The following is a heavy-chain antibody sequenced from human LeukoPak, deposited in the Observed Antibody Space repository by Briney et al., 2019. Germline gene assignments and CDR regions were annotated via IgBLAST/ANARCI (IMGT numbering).Heavy chain of an antibody. CDR1: GYTFTSYG. D-gene: IGHD2-2*01. CDR2: IIPIFGTA. J-gene: IGHJ5*02. V-gene: IGHV1-69*13. CDR3: AREVVPAARGWFDP. Sequence: GASVKVSCKASGYTFTSYGISWVRQAPGQGLEWMGGIIPIFGTANYAQKFQGRVTITADESTSTAYMELSSLRSEDTAVYYCAREVVPAARGWFDPWGQGTLVTVSS.